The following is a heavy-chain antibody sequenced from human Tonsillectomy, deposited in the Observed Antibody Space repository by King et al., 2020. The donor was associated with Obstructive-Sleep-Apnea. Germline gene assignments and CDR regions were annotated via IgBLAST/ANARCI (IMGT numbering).Heavy chain of an antibody. CDR2: ISGSGGST. J-gene: IGHJ4*02. V-gene: IGHV3-23*04. CDR1: GFTFSSYA. D-gene: IGHD3-22*01. Sequence: QLVQSGGGLVQPGGSLRLSCAASGFTFSSYAMSWVRQAPGKGLEWVSAISGSGGSTYYADFVKGRFTISRDNSKNTLYLQMNSLRAEETAVYYCAKKSTYYYDSSLDYWGQGTLVTVSS. CDR3: AKKSTYYYDSSLDY.